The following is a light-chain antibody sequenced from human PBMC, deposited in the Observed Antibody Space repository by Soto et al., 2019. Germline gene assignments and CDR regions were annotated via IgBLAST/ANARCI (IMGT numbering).Light chain of an antibody. CDR1: QSVSSY. J-gene: IGKJ5*01. Sequence: EIVLTQSPATLSLSPGERATLSCRASQSVSSYLAWYQQKPGQAPRLLIYGPSNRATGIPARFSGSGSGTDFTLTISSLEPEDFAVYYCQQRSNWPPITFGQGTRLEIK. CDR3: QQRSNWPPIT. V-gene: IGKV3-11*01. CDR2: GPS.